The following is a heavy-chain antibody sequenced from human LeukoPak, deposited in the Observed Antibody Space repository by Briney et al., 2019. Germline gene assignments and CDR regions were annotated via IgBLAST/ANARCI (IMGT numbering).Heavy chain of an antibody. CDR2: IYPGDSDT. CDR1: GYSFTSYW. Sequence: GESPKISCKGSGYSFTSYWIGWVRQMPGKGLEWMGIIYPGDSDTRYSPSFQGQVTISADKSISTAYLQWSSLKASDTAMYYCARQGYEMATRYYFDYWGQGTLVTVSS. J-gene: IGHJ4*02. V-gene: IGHV5-51*01. CDR3: ARQGYEMATRYYFDY. D-gene: IGHD5-24*01.